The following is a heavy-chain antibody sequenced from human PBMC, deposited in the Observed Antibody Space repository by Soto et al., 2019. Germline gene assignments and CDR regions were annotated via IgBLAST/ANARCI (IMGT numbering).Heavy chain of an antibody. J-gene: IGHJ6*02. D-gene: IGHD3-9*01. V-gene: IGHV3-30*18. CDR3: AKEIYDTDYYYGMDV. CDR2: ISYDGSNK. CDR1: GFTFSSYG. Sequence: VGSLRLSCAASGFTFSSYGMHWVRQAPGKGLEWVAVISYDGSNKYYADSVKGRFTISRDNSKNTLYLQMNSLRAEGTAVYYCAKEIYDTDYYYGMDVWGQGTTVTVSS.